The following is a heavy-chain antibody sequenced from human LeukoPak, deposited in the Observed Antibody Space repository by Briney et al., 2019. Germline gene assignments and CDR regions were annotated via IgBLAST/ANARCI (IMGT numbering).Heavy chain of an antibody. J-gene: IGHJ4*02. CDR3: AGGRGTLVWEYYFDY. Sequence: PSETLSLTCAVYGGSFSGYYWSWIRQPPGKGLEWIGEINHSGSTNYNPSLKSRVTISVDTSKNQFSLKLSSVTAADTAVYYCAGGRGTLVWEYYFDYWGQGTLVTVSS. CDR1: GGSFSGYY. D-gene: IGHD3-10*01. CDR2: INHSGST. V-gene: IGHV4-34*01.